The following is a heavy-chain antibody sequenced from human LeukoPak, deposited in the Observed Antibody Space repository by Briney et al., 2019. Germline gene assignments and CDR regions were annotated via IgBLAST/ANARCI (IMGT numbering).Heavy chain of an antibody. D-gene: IGHD3-10*01. Sequence: ASVKVSCKASTDTFNNYGIVWVRQAPGQGLEWMGGIVPVFETIDYAQKFQGRVTITRNTSISTAYMELSSLRSDDTAVYYCARHYYGSGSYYNGFDYWGQGTLVTVSP. CDR1: TDTFNNYG. V-gene: IGHV1-8*03. CDR3: ARHYYGSGSYYNGFDY. J-gene: IGHJ4*02. CDR2: IVPVFETI.